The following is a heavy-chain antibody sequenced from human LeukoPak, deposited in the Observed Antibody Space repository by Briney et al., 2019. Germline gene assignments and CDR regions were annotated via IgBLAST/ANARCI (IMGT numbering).Heavy chain of an antibody. CDR3: ARRIRRLSVARSYYFDY. CDR2: INHSGST. V-gene: IGHV4-39*07. D-gene: IGHD6-19*01. J-gene: IGHJ4*02. CDR1: GGFISSSNFY. Sequence: PSETLSLTCTVSGGFISSSNFYWSWIRQPPGKGLEWIGEINHSGSTNYNPSLKSRVTISVDTSKNQFSLKLSSVTAADTAVYYCARRIRRLSVARSYYFDYWGQGTLVTVSS.